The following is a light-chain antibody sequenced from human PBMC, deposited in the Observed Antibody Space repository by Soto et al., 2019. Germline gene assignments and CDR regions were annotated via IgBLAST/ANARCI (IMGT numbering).Light chain of an antibody. CDR1: SSDVGGYNY. CDR3: SSYTSSSTLANWV. V-gene: IGLV2-14*01. Sequence: QSVLTQPASVSGSPGQSITISCTGTSSDVGGYNYVSWYQQHPGKAPKLMIYDVSNRPSGVSNRFSGSKSGNTASLTISGLQAEDEADYYCSSYTSSSTLANWVFGGGTKVTVL. J-gene: IGLJ3*02. CDR2: DVS.